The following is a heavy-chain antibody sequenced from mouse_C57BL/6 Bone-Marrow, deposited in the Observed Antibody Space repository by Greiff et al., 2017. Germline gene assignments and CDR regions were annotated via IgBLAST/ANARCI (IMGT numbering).Heavy chain of an antibody. CDR2: IYPRSGNT. D-gene: IGHD1-1*01. CDR1: GYTFTSYG. V-gene: IGHV1-81*01. CDR3: ARWGYYGSSYWYFDV. Sequence: VKLQESGAELARPGASVKLSCKASGYTFTSYGISWVKQRTGQGLEWIGEIYPRSGNTYYNEKFKGKDTLTADKSSSTAYMELRSLTSEDSAVYFCARWGYYGSSYWYFDVWGTGTTVTVSS. J-gene: IGHJ1*03.